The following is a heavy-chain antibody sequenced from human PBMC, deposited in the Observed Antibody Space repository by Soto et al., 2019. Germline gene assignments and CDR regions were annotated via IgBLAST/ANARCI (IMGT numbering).Heavy chain of an antibody. CDR2: ISYDGSNK. Sequence: ESGGGVVQPGRSLRLSCAASGFTFSSYGMHWVRQAPGKGLEWVAVISYDGSNKYYADSVKGRFTISRDNSKNTLYLQMNSLRAEDTAVYYCAKDYLVNSVGFDYWGQGTLVTVSS. CDR1: GFTFSSYG. CDR3: AKDYLVNSVGFDY. J-gene: IGHJ4*02. D-gene: IGHD6-6*01. V-gene: IGHV3-30*18.